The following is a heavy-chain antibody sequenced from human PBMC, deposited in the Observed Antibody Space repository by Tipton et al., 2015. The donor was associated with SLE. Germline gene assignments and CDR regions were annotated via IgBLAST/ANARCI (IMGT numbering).Heavy chain of an antibody. CDR1: GYSISSGYY. Sequence: TLSLTCAVSGYSISSGYYWGWLRQPPEKGLEGIGSIYHSGSTYYNPSPKSRVTTSVDTSKNQFSLKLGSVTAADTAVYYCARQDVNDAFDIWGQGTMVTVSS. J-gene: IGHJ3*02. V-gene: IGHV4-38-2*01. CDR3: ARQDVNDAFDI. CDR2: IYHSGST.